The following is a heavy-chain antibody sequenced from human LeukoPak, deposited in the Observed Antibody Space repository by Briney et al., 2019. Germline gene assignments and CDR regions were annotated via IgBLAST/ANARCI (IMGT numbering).Heavy chain of an antibody. Sequence: GGSLRLSCAASGFTFSSYAMNWVRQAPGKGLEWVSGVSGSGGSTYYADSVKGRFTISRDNSKNTLYLQMNSLRAEDTAVYYCARVNYRYGMDVWGQGTTVTVSS. D-gene: IGHD4-11*01. CDR2: VSGSGGST. J-gene: IGHJ6*02. CDR3: ARVNYRYGMDV. CDR1: GFTFSSYA. V-gene: IGHV3-23*01.